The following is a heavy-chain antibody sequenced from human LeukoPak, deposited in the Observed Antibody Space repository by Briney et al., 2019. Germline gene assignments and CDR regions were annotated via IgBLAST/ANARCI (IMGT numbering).Heavy chain of an antibody. CDR2: ISAYNGNT. CDR3: ARQKYGDYDFDY. J-gene: IGHJ4*02. V-gene: IGHV1-18*01. CDR1: GYTFTSYG. Sequence: GASVTVSCKASGYTFTSYGISWVRQAPGQGLEWMGWISAYNGNTPHVQNLPGRVTITTATYTTTTYMELRSLRSDDTAVYYCARQKYGDYDFDYWGQGPLVTVSS. D-gene: IGHD4-17*01.